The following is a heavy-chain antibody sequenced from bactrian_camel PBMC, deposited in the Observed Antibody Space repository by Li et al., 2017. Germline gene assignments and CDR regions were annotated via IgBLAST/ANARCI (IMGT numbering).Heavy chain of an antibody. Sequence: HVQLVESGGGSAQAGGSLTLSCRYTSSSYCMAWFRQAPGKEREGVALLHTSEGRATYVDAVKGRFTISQDYIKRTLNLQMNSLKPDDTAVYYCVRSRGRLGWADSSNPRGQGTQVTVS. J-gene: IGHJ4*01. V-gene: IGHV3S1*01. CDR2: LHTSEGRA. D-gene: IGHD5*01. CDR1: YTSSSYC.